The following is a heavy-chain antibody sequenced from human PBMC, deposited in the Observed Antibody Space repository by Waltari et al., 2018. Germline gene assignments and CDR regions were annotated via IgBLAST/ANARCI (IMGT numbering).Heavy chain of an antibody. V-gene: IGHV3-30*04. CDR3: ARDYCDRTYCHGMDV. CDR1: DFTLSTYA. D-gene: IGHD2-21*01. CDR2: ISYNARNI. J-gene: IGHJ6*02. Sequence: QVQLVGTGGGVVQPGRSLGLSCAASDFTLSTYAIHWVRQAPGKGLEWVAVISYNARNIYYVDSVKGRFTISRDNSKKTLYLQMDSLRAEDTAVYYCARDYCDRTYCHGMDVWGQGTTVTVSS.